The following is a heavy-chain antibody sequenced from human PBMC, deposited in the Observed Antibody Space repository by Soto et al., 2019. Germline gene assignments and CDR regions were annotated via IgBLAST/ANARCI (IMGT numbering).Heavy chain of an antibody. V-gene: IGHV4-34*01. CDR1: GGSFSGYY. CDR2: INDRGSI. D-gene: IGHD3-9*01. J-gene: IGHJ2*01. Sequence: QVQLQQWGAGPLRPLETLSLTCGVSGGSFSGYYWAWIRQSPGKGLEWISEINDRGSINYNPSLKSRVSSSVDTSKNHYSLNLRSVTAADTAVYYCARESHDILTGPPWVWYFDLWGRGTLVTVSS. CDR3: ARESHDILTGPPWVWYFDL.